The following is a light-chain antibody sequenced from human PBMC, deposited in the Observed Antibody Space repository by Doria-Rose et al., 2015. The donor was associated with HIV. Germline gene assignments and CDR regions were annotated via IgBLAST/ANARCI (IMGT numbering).Light chain of an antibody. Sequence: LTQPPSVSVSPGQTASVTCSGDKLGDKYVCWYRQKPGQSPVLVTYQDSERPSGIPERSYGSNSGNTATLTISGTQAMDEADYYCQAWDSSTGVFGTGTKVTVL. J-gene: IGLJ1*01. V-gene: IGLV3-1*01. CDR1: KLGDKY. CDR2: QDS. CDR3: QAWDSSTGV.